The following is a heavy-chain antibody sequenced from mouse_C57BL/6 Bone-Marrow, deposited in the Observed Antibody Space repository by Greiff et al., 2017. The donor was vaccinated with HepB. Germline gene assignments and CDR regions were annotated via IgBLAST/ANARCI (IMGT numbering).Heavy chain of an antibody. D-gene: IGHD2-2*01. CDR1: GYTFTSYG. CDR3: AIQGLWDLLWLRRDWYFDV. J-gene: IGHJ1*03. Sequence: QVQLQQSGAELARPGASVKLSCKASGYTFTSYGISWVKQRTGQGLEWIGEIYPRSGDTYYNEKFKGKATLTADNSSSTAYMELRSLTSEDSAVYCCAIQGLWDLLWLRRDWYFDVWGTGTTVTVSS. V-gene: IGHV1-81*01. CDR2: IYPRSGDT.